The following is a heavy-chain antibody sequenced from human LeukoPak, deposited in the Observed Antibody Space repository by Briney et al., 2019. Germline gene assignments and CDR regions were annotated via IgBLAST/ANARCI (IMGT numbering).Heavy chain of an antibody. CDR2: IYSGGST. Sequence: GGSLRLSCAASGFTVSSNYMSWVRQAPGKGLEWVSVIYSGGSTYYADSVRGRFTVSRDNSRNTLYLQMNNLRAEDTAVYYCAKVPISSGWPNFDYWGQGTLVTVSS. CDR3: AKVPISSGWPNFDY. D-gene: IGHD6-19*01. CDR1: GFTVSSNY. V-gene: IGHV3-53*01. J-gene: IGHJ4*02.